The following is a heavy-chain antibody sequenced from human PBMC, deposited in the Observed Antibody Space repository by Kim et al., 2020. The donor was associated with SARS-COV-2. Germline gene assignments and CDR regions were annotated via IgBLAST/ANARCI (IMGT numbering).Heavy chain of an antibody. J-gene: IGHJ4*02. D-gene: IGHD6-13*01. CDR1: GGSISSSSYY. Sequence: SETLSLTCTVSGGSISSSSYYWGWIRQPPGKGLEWIGSIYYSGSTYYNPSLKSRVTISVDTSKNQFSLKLSSVTAADTAVYYCARDRGSTSLFFGNRVIAAAGTFDYWGQGTLVTVSS. CDR2: IYYSGST. CDR3: ARDRGSTSLFFGNRVIAAAGTFDY. V-gene: IGHV4-39*07.